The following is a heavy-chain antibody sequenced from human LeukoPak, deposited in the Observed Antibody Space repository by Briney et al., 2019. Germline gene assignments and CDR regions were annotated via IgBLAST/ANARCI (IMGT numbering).Heavy chain of an antibody. CDR3: ARDGARVILGAFDI. J-gene: IGHJ3*02. CDR2: ISSSSSTI. CDR1: GFTVSSNY. V-gene: IGHV3-48*04. D-gene: IGHD2-21*01. Sequence: PGGSLRLSCAASGFTVSSNYMSWVRQAPGKGLEWVSYISSSSSTIYYADSVKGRFTISRDNAKNSLYLQMNSLRAEDTAVYYCARDGARVILGAFDIWGQGTMVTVSS.